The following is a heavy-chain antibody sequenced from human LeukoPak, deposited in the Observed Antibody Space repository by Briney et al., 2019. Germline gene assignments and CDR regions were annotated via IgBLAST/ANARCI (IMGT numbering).Heavy chain of an antibody. J-gene: IGHJ4*02. V-gene: IGHV1-2*02. CDR1: GYTFTGYY. CDR2: INPNSGGT. CDR3: ARAKTRHCSSTSCYFGY. Sequence: VASVKVSCKASGYTFTGYYMHWVRQAPGQGLEWMGWINPNSGGTNYAQKFQGRVTMTRDTSISTAYMELSRLRSDDTAVYYCARAKTRHCSSTSCYFGYWGQGTLVTVSS. D-gene: IGHD2-2*01.